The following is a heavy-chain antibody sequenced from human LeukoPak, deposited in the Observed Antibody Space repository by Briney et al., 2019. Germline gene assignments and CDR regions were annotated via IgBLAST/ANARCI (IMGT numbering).Heavy chain of an antibody. CDR3: ARGEIAAAGKLDY. J-gene: IGHJ4*02. D-gene: IGHD6-13*01. V-gene: IGHV1-18*04. Sequence: ASVKVSCKASGSPFTIVGISSVRQAPGQGLEWMGWISAYNGNTNYAQKLQGRVTMTTDPSTSTAYMELKSLSSDDTAVYYCARGEIAAAGKLDYWGQGTLVTVSS. CDR2: ISAYNGNT. CDR1: GSPFTIVG.